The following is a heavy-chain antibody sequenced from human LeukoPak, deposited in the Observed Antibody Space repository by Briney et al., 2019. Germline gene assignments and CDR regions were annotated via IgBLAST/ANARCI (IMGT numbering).Heavy chain of an antibody. CDR1: GFTFSSYW. CDR2: IKQDGSEK. D-gene: IGHD2/OR15-2a*01. Sequence: PGGSLRLSCAASGFTFSSYWMSWVRQAPGKGLEWVANIKQDGSEKYYVDSVKGRSTISRDNAKNSLYLQMNSLRAVDTAVYYCARDKILGATLFDCWGQGTLVTVSS. CDR3: ARDKILGATLFDC. V-gene: IGHV3-7*01. J-gene: IGHJ4*02.